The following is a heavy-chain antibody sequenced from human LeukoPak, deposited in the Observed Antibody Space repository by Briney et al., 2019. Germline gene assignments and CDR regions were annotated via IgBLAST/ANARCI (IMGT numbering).Heavy chain of an antibody. CDR1: GCTLSSYG. Sequence: PGGSLRLSCAASGCTLSSYGMHWVRQAPGKGLEWVGFISYDGSNKYNAASMNGGFSISRDNSKNTPYLQMNSLRGEGRAVYYFAEGDSSGYSPDYWGEGTLVTVSS. V-gene: IGHV3-30*18. CDR3: AEGDSSGYSPDY. J-gene: IGHJ4*02. D-gene: IGHD3-22*01. CDR2: ISYDGSNK.